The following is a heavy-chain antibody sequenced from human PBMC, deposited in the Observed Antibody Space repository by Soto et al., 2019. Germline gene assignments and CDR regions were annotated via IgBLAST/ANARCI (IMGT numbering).Heavy chain of an antibody. CDR3: PLRRKVYCDSVAEFDY. D-gene: IGHD4-17*01. J-gene: IGHJ4*02. Sequence: QITLKESGPTLVKPTQTLTLTCTLSGFSLRSPGVGVGWIRQTPGKALEWLALIFWTTEVRYTPSLRSSLTIPKDTSKNEVVLTMPNLVPVDTSTYYCPLRRKVYCDSVAEFDYLGQATLVSVSP. CDR2: IFWTTEV. V-gene: IGHV2-5*01. CDR1: GFSLRSPGVG.